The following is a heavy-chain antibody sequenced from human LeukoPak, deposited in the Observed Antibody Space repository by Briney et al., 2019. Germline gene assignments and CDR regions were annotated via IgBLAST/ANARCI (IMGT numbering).Heavy chain of an antibody. Sequence: PGGSLRLSCAASGFTFSSYWMHWVRQAPGKGLEWVGNIKEDGSVKYYVDSVKGRFTISRDNAKNSLYLQMNSLRAEDTAVYYCASQSFGRFDPWGQGTRVTVSS. CDR1: GFTFSSYW. D-gene: IGHD3-16*01. CDR3: ASQSFGRFDP. CDR2: IKEDGSVK. V-gene: IGHV3-7*02. J-gene: IGHJ5*02.